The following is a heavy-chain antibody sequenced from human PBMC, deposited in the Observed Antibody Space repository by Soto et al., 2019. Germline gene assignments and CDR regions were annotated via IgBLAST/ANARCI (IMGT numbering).Heavy chain of an antibody. CDR1: GGTFSSYA. CDR2: IIPIYGTA. Sequence: QVQLVQSGAEVKKPGSSVKVSCKASGGTFSSYAITWVRQAPVQGLEWMGGIIPIYGTADYAQKVQGRVTITADESTSTAYMELSSLISEDTSVYYCASPVATVYYYYGMDVWGQGTTVTFSS. CDR3: ASPVATVYYYYGMDV. J-gene: IGHJ6*02. D-gene: IGHD2-21*02. V-gene: IGHV1-69*12.